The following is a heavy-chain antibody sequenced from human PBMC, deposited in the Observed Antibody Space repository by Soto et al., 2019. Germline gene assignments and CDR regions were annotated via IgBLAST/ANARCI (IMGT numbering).Heavy chain of an antibody. V-gene: IGHV1-69*13. CDR1: GYTFTSYA. J-gene: IGHJ6*02. CDR2: IIPIIGTT. Sequence: SVKVSCKASGYTFTSYAISWVRQAPGQGLEWMGGIIPIIGTTNYAQKFQGRVTITGDESTSTAYMELSSLRSEDTAVYCCARDAHFRCLRLGELSLVANYYYGMDFWGQGTTVTVSS. CDR3: ARDAHFRCLRLGELSLVANYYYGMDF. D-gene: IGHD3-16*02.